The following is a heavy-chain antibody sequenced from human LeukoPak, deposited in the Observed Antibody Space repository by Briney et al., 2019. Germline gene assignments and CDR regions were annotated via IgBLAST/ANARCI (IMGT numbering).Heavy chain of an antibody. CDR1: GYSISSGYY. D-gene: IGHD3-22*01. CDR3: ATDPLSGYFGNLNWYFDL. J-gene: IGHJ2*01. V-gene: IGHV4-38-2*02. Sequence: PSETLSLTCTVSGYSISSGYYWGWIRQPPGKGLEWIGSIYHSGSTYYNPSLKSRVTISVDTSKNQFSLKLSSVTAADTAVYYCATDPLSGYFGNLNWYFDLWGRGTLVTVSS. CDR2: IYHSGST.